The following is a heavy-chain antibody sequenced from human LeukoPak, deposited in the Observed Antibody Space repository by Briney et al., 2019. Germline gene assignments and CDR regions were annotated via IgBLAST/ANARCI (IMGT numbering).Heavy chain of an antibody. D-gene: IGHD2-2*01. V-gene: IGHV1-18*01. J-gene: IGHJ4*02. Sequence: ASVKVSCTASGYTFTSYGISWVRQAPGQGLEGMGWISAYNGNTNYAQKLQGRVTMTTDTSTSTAYMELRSLRSDDTAVYYCARVWCSSTSCSPNYYFDYWGQGTLVTVSS. CDR2: ISAYNGNT. CDR1: GYTFTSYG. CDR3: ARVWCSSTSCSPNYYFDY.